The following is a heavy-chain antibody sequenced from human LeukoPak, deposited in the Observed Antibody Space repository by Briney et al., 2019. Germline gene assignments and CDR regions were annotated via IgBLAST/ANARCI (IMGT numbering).Heavy chain of an antibody. CDR1: GGSISSYY. Sequence: SETLSLTCTVSGGSISSYYWSWIRQPPGKGLEWIGYIYYSGSTNYNPSLKSRVTISVDTSKNQFSLKLSSVTAADTAVYYCARHGDSSGTDYWGQGTLVTVSS. D-gene: IGHD3-22*01. V-gene: IGHV4-59*01. CDR2: IYYSGST. CDR3: ARHGDSSGTDY. J-gene: IGHJ4*02.